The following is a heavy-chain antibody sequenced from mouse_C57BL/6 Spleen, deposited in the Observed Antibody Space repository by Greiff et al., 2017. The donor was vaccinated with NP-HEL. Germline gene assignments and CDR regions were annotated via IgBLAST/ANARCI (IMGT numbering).Heavy chain of an antibody. CDR1: GFTFSSYG. J-gene: IGHJ3*01. CDR2: ISSLGSCT. CDR3: AIRDYGSSYVWCAY. Sequence: EVKLVESGGDLVKPGGSLKLSCAASGFTFSSYGMSWVRQTPDKRLEWVATISSLGSCTYYPDRVKGRFTISRDNAKNTLYLQMSSLKSEDTAMYYCAIRDYGSSYVWCAYWGQGTLVTVSA. D-gene: IGHD1-1*01. V-gene: IGHV5-6*01.